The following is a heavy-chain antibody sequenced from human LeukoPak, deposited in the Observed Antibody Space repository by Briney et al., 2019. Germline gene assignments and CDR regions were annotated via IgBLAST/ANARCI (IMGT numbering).Heavy chain of an antibody. CDR2: ISYDGSNK. CDR1: GFTFSSYG. CDR3: AKAAGYSSSWCWDYFDY. V-gene: IGHV3-30*18. Sequence: GGSLRLSCAASGFTFSSYGMHWVRQAPGKGLEWVAVISYDGSNKYYADSVKGRFTISRDNSKNTLYLQMNSLRAEDTAVYYCAKAAGYSSSWCWDYFDYWGQGTLVTVSS. D-gene: IGHD6-13*01. J-gene: IGHJ4*02.